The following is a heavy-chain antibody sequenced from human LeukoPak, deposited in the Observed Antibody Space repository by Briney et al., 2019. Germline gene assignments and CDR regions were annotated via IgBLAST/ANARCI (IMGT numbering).Heavy chain of an antibody. CDR3: AREGSYSWFDP. J-gene: IGHJ5*02. CDR1: GYTFTSYD. CDR2: MNPNSGNT. Sequence: ASVKVSCKASGYTFTSYDINWVRQATRQGLEWMGWMNPNSGNTGYAQKFQGRVSITRNTSISTAYMDLSSLRSVDTAVYYCAREGSYSWFDPWGQGTLVTVSS. V-gene: IGHV1-8*03. D-gene: IGHD3-10*01.